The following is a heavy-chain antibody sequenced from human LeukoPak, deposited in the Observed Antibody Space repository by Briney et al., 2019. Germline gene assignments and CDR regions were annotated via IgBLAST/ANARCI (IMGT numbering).Heavy chain of an antibody. D-gene: IGHD3-9*01. J-gene: IGHJ4*02. CDR1: GGPISSFF. V-gene: IGHV4-59*01. CDR2: VHSSGST. CDR3: ARLAPGNYDILTGDPKVVFDY. Sequence: SETLSLTCTVSGGPISSFFWSWIRQPPGKGLEWIGYVHSSGSTKYNPSLKSRLIISVDMSKNQFSLKLRSVSVADTAVYYCARLAPGNYDILTGDPKVVFDYWGQGALVTVSS.